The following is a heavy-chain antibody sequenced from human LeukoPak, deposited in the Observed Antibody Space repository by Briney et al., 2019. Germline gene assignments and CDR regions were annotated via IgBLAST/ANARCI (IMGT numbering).Heavy chain of an antibody. V-gene: IGHV1-69*05. Sequence: SVKVSCKASGGTFSSYAISWVRQAHGQGLEWMGGIIPIFGTANYAQKFQGRVTITTDESTSTAYMELSSLRSEDTAVYYCASRITGTTGFDYWGQGTLVTVSS. J-gene: IGHJ4*02. CDR3: ASRITGTTGFDY. CDR1: GGTFSSYA. D-gene: IGHD1-7*01. CDR2: IIPIFGTA.